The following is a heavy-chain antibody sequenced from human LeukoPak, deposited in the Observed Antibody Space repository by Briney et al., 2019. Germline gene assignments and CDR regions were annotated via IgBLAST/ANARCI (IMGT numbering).Heavy chain of an antibody. D-gene: IGHD6-19*01. CDR1: GFTFSSYS. J-gene: IGHJ4*02. V-gene: IGHV3-30-3*01. Sequence: PGGSLRLSCAGSGFTFSSYSMHWVRQAPGKGLEWVAVISYDGFNKYYADSVKGRFTISRDNSKNTLYLQVDSLRAEDTAVFYCARDSSGWYNFDSWGQGTLVTVSS. CDR3: ARDSSGWYNFDS. CDR2: ISYDGFNK.